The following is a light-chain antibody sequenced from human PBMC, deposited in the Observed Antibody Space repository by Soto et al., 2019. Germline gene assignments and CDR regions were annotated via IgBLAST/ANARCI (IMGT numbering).Light chain of an antibody. J-gene: IGLJ1*01. CDR1: SSDVGGYNY. CDR2: DVS. V-gene: IGLV2-14*01. CDR3: SSYTSSSRGV. Sequence: QSALTQPASVSGSPGQSITISCTGTSSDVGGYNYVSWYQQHPGKAPQLMIYDVSNRPSGVSNRFSGSKSGNTASLTISGLQAEDEADYYCSSYTSSSRGVFGTGTKLTVL.